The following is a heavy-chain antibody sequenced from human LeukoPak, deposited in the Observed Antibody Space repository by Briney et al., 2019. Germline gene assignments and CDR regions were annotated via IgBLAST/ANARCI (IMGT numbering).Heavy chain of an antibody. CDR2: ISVYNGNT. CDR3: ARTFRDSNGWAYTVFDY. CDR1: GYTFTSYC. D-gene: IGHD6-19*01. V-gene: IGHV1-18*01. Sequence: ASVKVSCKASGYTFTSYCISWVRPPHGQGLEWMGSISVYNGNTTHGKKIQGRVTMTTDTSTSTAYMELRSLRSDDTAVYYCARTFRDSNGWAYTVFDYWGQGTLVTVSS. J-gene: IGHJ4*02.